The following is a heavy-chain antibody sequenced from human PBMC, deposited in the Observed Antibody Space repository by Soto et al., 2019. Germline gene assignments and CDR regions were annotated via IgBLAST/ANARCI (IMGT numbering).Heavy chain of an antibody. CDR3: ARVRGGGSEYFFDY. CDR2: INPSGGTT. D-gene: IGHD2-15*01. CDR1: GYTFTRYN. Sequence: ASVKVSCKASGYTFTRYNVHGVQQAPGQGLEWMAIINPSGGTTYYVQKFEGRVTLTTDTSTSTVYMELSSLRSDDTAVYYCARVRGGGSEYFFDYWGQGTLVTVSS. J-gene: IGHJ4*02. V-gene: IGHV1-46*01.